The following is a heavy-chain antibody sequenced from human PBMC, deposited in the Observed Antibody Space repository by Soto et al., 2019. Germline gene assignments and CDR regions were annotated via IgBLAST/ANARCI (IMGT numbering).Heavy chain of an antibody. CDR2: ISGTSGDT. CDR1: GFSFPSYA. CDR3: TRNPNYYDRPKA. D-gene: IGHD3-22*01. J-gene: IGHJ3*01. Sequence: AGGSLRLSCAASGFSFPSYAMSWVRQSPVKGLEWVSAISGTSGDTYYADSVRGRFTVSRDNSKNTLYLQMNSLRAEDTALYCCTRNPNYYDRPKAWGQGTMVTVSS. V-gene: IGHV3-23*01.